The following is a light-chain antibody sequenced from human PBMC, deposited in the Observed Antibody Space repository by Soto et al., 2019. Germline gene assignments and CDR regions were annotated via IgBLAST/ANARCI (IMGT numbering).Light chain of an antibody. CDR1: QDINSH. J-gene: IGKJ4*01. CDR2: DVS. Sequence: DIQMTQSPSSLSASVGDRVTITCQASQDINSHLNWYQQKPGKAPKLLIYDVSNLQTGVPSRFSGSGSASEFTLTISSLQPEDFATYFCQQYDDITALTFGGGTNVEMK. CDR3: QQYDDITALT. V-gene: IGKV1-33*01.